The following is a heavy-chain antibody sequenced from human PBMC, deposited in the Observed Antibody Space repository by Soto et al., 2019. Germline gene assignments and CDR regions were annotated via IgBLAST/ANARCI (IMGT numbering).Heavy chain of an antibody. CDR1: GGTFSSYA. V-gene: IGHV1-18*01. D-gene: IGHD2-15*01. CDR3: ARFCSGGSCYSPDYYYYYMDV. J-gene: IGHJ6*03. CDR2: ISAYIGNT. Sequence: GASVKVSCKASGGTFSSYAISWVRQAPGQGLEWMGGISAYIGNTNYAQKFQGRVTMTADASTSTAYMELRSLRSDDTAVYYCARFCSGGSCYSPDYYYYYMDVWDKGTTVTVSS.